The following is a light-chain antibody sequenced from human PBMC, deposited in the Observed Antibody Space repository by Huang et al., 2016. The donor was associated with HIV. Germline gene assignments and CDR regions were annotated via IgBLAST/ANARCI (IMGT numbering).Light chain of an antibody. CDR3: QHYNNWPPFT. CDR1: QSVSTK. V-gene: IGKV3-15*01. J-gene: IGKJ3*01. Sequence: EVVMTQSPATLSVSPGERATLSCRASQSVSTKLAWYQHKPGQAPRPLVYGASTRATGIPARFSGSGSGTEFTLTISSLQSEDFAVYYCQHYNNWPPFTFGPGTKVDIK. CDR2: GAS.